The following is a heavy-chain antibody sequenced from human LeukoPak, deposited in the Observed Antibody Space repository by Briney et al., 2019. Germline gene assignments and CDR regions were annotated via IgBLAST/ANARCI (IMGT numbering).Heavy chain of an antibody. CDR1: GGSISSGDYY. CDR3: ARAGSPVCYYGMDV. Sequence: PSETLSLTCTVSGGSISSGDYYWSWIRQPPGKGLEWIGYIYYSGSTYYNPSLKSRVTISVDTSKNQFSLKLSSVTAADTAVYYCARAGSPVCYYGMDVWGQGTTVTVSS. V-gene: IGHV4-30-4*01. D-gene: IGHD7-27*01. J-gene: IGHJ6*02. CDR2: IYYSGST.